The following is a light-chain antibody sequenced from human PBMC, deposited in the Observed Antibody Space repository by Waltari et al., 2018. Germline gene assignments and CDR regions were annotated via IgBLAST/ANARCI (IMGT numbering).Light chain of an antibody. CDR1: SSDVRADDY. J-gene: IGLJ3*02. V-gene: IGLV2-14*01. CDR2: EVR. CDR3: TSYTTSRTWV. Sequence: QSALTQPASVSGSPGQSITLSFPGTSSDVRADDYVPWYQQKPGKAPQLIIDEVRDRPPGVPNRFSGSKSGYTAFLTIAGLQAEDEADYYCTSYTTSRTWVFGGGTKLTVL.